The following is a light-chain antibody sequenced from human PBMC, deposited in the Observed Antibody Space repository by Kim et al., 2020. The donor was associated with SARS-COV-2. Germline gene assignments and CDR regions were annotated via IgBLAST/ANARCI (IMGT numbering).Light chain of an antibody. J-gene: IGKJ2*01. CDR1: EGISNN. Sequence: EIVMTQSPVTLSVSPGERATLSCRASEGISNNLAWYQQRPGQAPRLLIYGASIRATDIPARFSGSESGTEFTLTISSLQPEDFAVYYCQQYNDWPGTFGQGTKLEI. V-gene: IGKV3-15*01. CDR2: GAS. CDR3: QQYNDWPGT.